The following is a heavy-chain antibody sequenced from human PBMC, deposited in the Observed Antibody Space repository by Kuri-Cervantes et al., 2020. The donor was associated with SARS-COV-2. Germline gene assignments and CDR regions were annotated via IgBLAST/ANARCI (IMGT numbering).Heavy chain of an antibody. D-gene: IGHD4-23*01. CDR1: GFTFSSYG. CDR2: IRYDGSNK. CDR3: ARGGNPAWNMDV. Sequence: GGSLRLSCAASGFTFSSYGMHWVRQAPGKGLEWVAFIRYDGSNKYYADSVKGRFTISRENAKNSLYLQMNSLRAGDTAVYYCARGGNPAWNMDVWGKGTTVTVSS. J-gene: IGHJ6*03. V-gene: IGHV3-30*02.